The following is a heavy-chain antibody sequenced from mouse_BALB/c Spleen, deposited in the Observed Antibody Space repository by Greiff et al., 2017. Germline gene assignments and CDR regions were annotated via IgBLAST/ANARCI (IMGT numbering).Heavy chain of an antibody. D-gene: IGHD1-1*01. Sequence: QVQLQQSGPGLVQPSQSLSITCTVSGFSLTSYGVHWVRQSPGKGLEWLGVIWSGGSTDYNAAFISRLSISKDNSKSQVFFKMNSLQANDTAIYYCARGGTKVVALYWYFDVWGAGTTVTVSS. V-gene: IGHV2-2*02. CDR2: IWSGGST. J-gene: IGHJ1*01. CDR3: ARGGTKVVALYWYFDV. CDR1: GFSLTSYG.